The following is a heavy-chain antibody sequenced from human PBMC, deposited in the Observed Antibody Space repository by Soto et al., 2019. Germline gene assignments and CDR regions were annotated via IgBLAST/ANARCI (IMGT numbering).Heavy chain of an antibody. CDR3: ARAPLRFLEWSAGGYYFDY. CDR2: IIPIFGTA. D-gene: IGHD3-3*01. CDR1: GGTFSSYA. V-gene: IGHV1-69*06. J-gene: IGHJ4*02. Sequence: ASVKVSCKASGGTFSSYAISWVRQAPGQGLEWMGGIIPIFGTANYAQKFQGRATITADKSTSTAYMELSSLRSEDTAVYYCARAPLRFLEWSAGGYYFDYWGQGTLVTVSS.